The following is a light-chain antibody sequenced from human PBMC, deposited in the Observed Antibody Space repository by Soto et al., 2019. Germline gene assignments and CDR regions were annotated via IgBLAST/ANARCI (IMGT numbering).Light chain of an antibody. Sequence: EIVLTQSPVTLSLSPGERATLSCRASQSVSSSNLAWYQQKTGQAPRLLIYGTSSRATGIPDRFSGSGSGTDFNLTISSLEPEDFAVYYCQQYGTSPPYTFGQGTKLEIK. CDR2: GTS. CDR3: QQYGTSPPYT. J-gene: IGKJ2*01. V-gene: IGKV3-20*01. CDR1: QSVSSSN.